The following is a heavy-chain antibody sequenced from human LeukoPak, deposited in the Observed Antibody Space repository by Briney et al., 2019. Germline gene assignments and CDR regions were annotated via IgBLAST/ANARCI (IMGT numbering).Heavy chain of an antibody. Sequence: PSETLSLTCTVSGGSVSSGSYYWSWIRQPPGKGLEWIAYIYHSGSTNYNPSLKNRVTISVDTSKNQFSLKLTSVTAADTAVYYCARSLITVAGATAGFDFWGQGTLVTVSS. V-gene: IGHV4-61*01. D-gene: IGHD6-19*01. CDR3: ARSLITVAGATAGFDF. CDR1: GGSVSSGSYY. J-gene: IGHJ4*02. CDR2: IYHSGST.